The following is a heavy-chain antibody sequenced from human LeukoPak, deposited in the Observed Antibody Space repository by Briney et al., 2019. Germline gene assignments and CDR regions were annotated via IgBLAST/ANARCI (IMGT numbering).Heavy chain of an antibody. V-gene: IGHV3-48*04. CDR2: ISSSSNTT. CDR1: RFTFSGYS. CDR3: ARDLTTIRGVFDP. Sequence: GGSLRLSCAASRFTFSGYSMNWVRQAPGKGLEWISYISSSSNTTYYADSVKGRFTISRDNAKNSLYLQMNSLRAEDTAVYFCARDLTTIRGVFDPWGQGTLVTVSS. J-gene: IGHJ5*02. D-gene: IGHD3-10*01.